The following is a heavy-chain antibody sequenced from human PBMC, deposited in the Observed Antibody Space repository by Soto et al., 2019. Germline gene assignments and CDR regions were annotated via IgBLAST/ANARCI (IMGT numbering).Heavy chain of an antibody. V-gene: IGHV3-23*01. D-gene: IGHD3-22*01. CDR3: AQDRSTIIVVAMS. J-gene: IGHJ5*02. CDR1: GFTFSNYA. Sequence: GGSLRLSCAASGFTFSNYAVSWVRQAPGKGLEWVSAISGSGGNTFYADSVKGRFTISRDNSKNTLYLQMNILRAEDTAVYYCAQDRSTIIVVAMSWGQGTLVTVSS. CDR2: ISGSGGNT.